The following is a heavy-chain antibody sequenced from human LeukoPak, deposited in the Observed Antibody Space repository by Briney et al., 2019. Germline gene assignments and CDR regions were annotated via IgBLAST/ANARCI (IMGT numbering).Heavy chain of an antibody. CDR3: ARDPARTYYYDSSGYYFDY. CDR1: GFAFGSEA. D-gene: IGHD3-22*01. CDR2: ISPGGGTT. V-gene: IGHV3-23*01. J-gene: IGHJ4*02. Sequence: HPGGSLRLSCAVSGFAFGSEAMSWVRQSPARGLEWVASISPGGGTTYYADYVKGRFIISRDNSNNTLFVQMNSLRAEDTAVYYCARDPARTYYYDSSGYYFDYWGQGTLVTVSS.